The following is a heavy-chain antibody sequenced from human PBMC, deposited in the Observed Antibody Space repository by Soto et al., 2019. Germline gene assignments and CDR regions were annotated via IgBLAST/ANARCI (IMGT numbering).Heavy chain of an antibody. CDR1: GYNFIGYY. J-gene: IGHJ6*02. Sequence: QVQLVQSGAEVKKPGASVKVSCKASGYNFIGYYIHWVRQAPGQGLQWMGWIDPNNGDTDSAQKFQGRITMTRSTSLSTVHIAVTSLTIQDTARYYCARLRAQFYYDMDVWGQGTPVAVPS. V-gene: IGHV1-2*02. D-gene: IGHD6-19*01. CDR2: IDPNNGDT. CDR3: ARLRAQFYYDMDV.